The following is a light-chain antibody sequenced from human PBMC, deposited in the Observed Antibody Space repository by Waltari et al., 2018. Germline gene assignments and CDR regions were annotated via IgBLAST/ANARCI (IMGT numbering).Light chain of an antibody. CDR3: AAWDDSLNGYVV. CDR2: SNK. J-gene: IGLJ2*01. Sequence: QSVLTQPPSASGTPGPRVTISCSGRSPNIGSNPVNWYQQLPGTAPQLLIYSNKQRPSGVPDRFSGSKSGTSASLAISGLQSEDEADYYCAAWDDSLNGYVVFGGGTKLTVL. CDR1: SPNIGSNP. V-gene: IGLV1-44*01.